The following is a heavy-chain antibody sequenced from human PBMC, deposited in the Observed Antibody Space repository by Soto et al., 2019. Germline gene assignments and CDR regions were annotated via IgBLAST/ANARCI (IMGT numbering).Heavy chain of an antibody. CDR3: ARAVGDPLYYLDY. D-gene: IGHD6-19*01. Sequence: QLQLQESGPGLVRPSETLSLTCTVSSDSISSYYWIWIRQSPGKGLEWIGYTDYSGNTNYNPSLKSRVHISGDTYKNQFSLRLSSVTAADTAVYYCARAVGDPLYYLDYWGQGTLVTVSS. V-gene: IGHV4-59*08. CDR2: TDYSGNT. J-gene: IGHJ4*02. CDR1: SDSISSYY.